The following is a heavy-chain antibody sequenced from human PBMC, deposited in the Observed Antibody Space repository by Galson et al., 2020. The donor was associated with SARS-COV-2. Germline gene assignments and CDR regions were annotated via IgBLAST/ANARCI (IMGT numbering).Heavy chain of an antibody. CDR1: GYTFTSYG. D-gene: IGHD6-19*01. CDR3: ARDPEHSSGWTYYYYYGMDV. Sequence: GESLKISCKASGYTFTSYGISWVRQAPGQGLEWMGWISAYNGNTNYAQKLQGRVTMTTDTSTSTAYMELRSLRSDDTAVYYCARDPEHSSGWTYYYYYGMDVWGQGTTVTVSS. CDR2: ISAYNGNT. J-gene: IGHJ6*02. V-gene: IGHV1-18*01.